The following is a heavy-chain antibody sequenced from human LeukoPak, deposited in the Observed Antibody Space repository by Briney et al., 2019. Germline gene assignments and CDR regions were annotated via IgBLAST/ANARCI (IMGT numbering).Heavy chain of an antibody. CDR2: IFGSGDSA. CDR1: GLTLSSYA. CDR3: AKAWNYDILTGHWDHFDY. V-gene: IGHV3-23*01. D-gene: IGHD3-9*01. Sequence: GGSLRLSCAASGLTLSSYAMSWVRQAPGKGLEWVSTIFGSGDSAEYTDSVKGRFTISRDNSKNTLYLQMNSLRAEDTAVYYCAKAWNYDILTGHWDHFDYWGQGTLVTVSS. J-gene: IGHJ4*02.